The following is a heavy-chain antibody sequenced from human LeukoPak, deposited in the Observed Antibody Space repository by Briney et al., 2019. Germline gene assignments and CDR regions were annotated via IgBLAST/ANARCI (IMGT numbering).Heavy chain of an antibody. Sequence: GGSLRLSCAASGFTFEDNGMSWVRHAPGKGLEWVSGLNWNGGSTGYADSVKGRFTISRDNARNSLYLQMNSLRTEDTDLYYCATHSYYYGSGSYPHYLDYWGQGTLVTVSA. D-gene: IGHD3-10*01. J-gene: IGHJ4*02. CDR3: ATHSYYYGSGSYPHYLDY. CDR2: LNWNGGST. CDR1: GFTFEDNG. V-gene: IGHV3-20*04.